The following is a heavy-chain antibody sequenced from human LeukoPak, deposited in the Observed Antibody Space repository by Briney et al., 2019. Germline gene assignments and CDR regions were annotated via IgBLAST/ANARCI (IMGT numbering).Heavy chain of an antibody. CDR2: INPSGGST. Sequence: ASVKVSCKASGYTFTSYYMHWVRQAPGQGLEWMGIINPSGGSTSYAQKFQGRVTMTRDTSTSTVYMELSSLRSEDTAVYYCARYSSGWPRGNYYYYYYMDVWGKGTTVTVSS. CDR3: ARYSSGWPRGNYYYYYYMDV. V-gene: IGHV1-46*01. J-gene: IGHJ6*03. CDR1: GYTFTSYY. D-gene: IGHD6-19*01.